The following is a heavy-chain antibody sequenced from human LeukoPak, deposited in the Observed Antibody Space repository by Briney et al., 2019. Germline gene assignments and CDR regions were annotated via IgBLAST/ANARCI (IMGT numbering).Heavy chain of an antibody. J-gene: IGHJ6*03. CDR3: ARDGYSHGYGWGGGYYYYYMDV. Sequence: PGGSLRPSCAASGFTFSLYGMHWVRQAPGKGLEWMTFIGYDGGDKYYADSAEGRFTVSRDNPKNTLYLQMNSLRPEDTAMYYCARDGYSHGYGWGGGYYYYYMDVWGKGTTVTVSS. V-gene: IGHV3-30*02. D-gene: IGHD5-18*01. CDR2: IGYDGGDK. CDR1: GFTFSLYG.